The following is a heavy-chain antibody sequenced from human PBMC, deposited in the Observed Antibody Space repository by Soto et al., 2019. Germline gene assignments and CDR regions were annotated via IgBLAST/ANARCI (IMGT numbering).Heavy chain of an antibody. V-gene: IGHV5-10-1*01. J-gene: IGHJ6*02. CDR3: ARRKSLLTGGMDV. D-gene: IGHD2-8*01. Sequence: GKGLEWMGTIDPSDSYTNYSPSFQGHVIISADKSISTAYLQWSSLKASDTAMYYCARRKSLLTGGMDVWGQGTTVTVSS. CDR2: IDPSDSYT.